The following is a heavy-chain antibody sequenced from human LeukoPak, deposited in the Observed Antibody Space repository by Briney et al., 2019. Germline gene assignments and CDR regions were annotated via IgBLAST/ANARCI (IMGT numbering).Heavy chain of an antibody. CDR3: AKGSATSRPYYFDY. Sequence: GGSLRLSCAVSGFTFRSYDMGWVRQAPGKGLEWISSISRSGSHTYYADSVKGRFTISRDNSQNTLYLQMNSLRAEDTAVYYCAKGSATSRPYYFDYWGQGTLVTVSS. D-gene: IGHD6-13*01. J-gene: IGHJ4*02. CDR1: GFTFRSYD. V-gene: IGHV3-23*01. CDR2: ISRSGSHT.